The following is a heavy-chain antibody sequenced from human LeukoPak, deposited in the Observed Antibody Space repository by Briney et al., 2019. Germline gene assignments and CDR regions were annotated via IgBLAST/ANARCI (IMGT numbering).Heavy chain of an antibody. CDR2: ISSSSSYI. V-gene: IGHV3-21*01. CDR3: ARVEYCSSTSCYSEFDY. Sequence: GGSLRLSCAVSGITFSSYAMSWVRQAPGKGLEWVSSISSSSSYIYYADSVKGRFTISRDNAKNSLYLQMNSLRAEDTAVYYCARVEYCSSTSCYSEFDYWGQGTLVTVSS. D-gene: IGHD2-2*01. CDR1: GITFSSYA. J-gene: IGHJ4*02.